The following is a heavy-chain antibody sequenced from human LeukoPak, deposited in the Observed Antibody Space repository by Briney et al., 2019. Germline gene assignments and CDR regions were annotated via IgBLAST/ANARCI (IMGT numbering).Heavy chain of an antibody. CDR3: ARTVAGLPLDAFDI. D-gene: IGHD6-19*01. Sequence: PGGSLRLSCAASGFTLSSYEMNWVRQAPGKGLEWVSFISISGSNIYYADSVKVRFTISRDNAKNSLYLQMNSLRAEDTAVYYCARTVAGLPLDAFDIWRQGTMVTVCS. CDR2: ISISGSNI. J-gene: IGHJ3*02. V-gene: IGHV3-48*03. CDR1: GFTLSSYE.